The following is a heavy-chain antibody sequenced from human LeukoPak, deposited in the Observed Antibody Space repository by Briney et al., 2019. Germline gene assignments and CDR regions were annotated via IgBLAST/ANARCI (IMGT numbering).Heavy chain of an antibody. CDR3: ARDSVHDDAFDI. CDR1: GFTFSSYA. CDR2: ISGSGGST. J-gene: IGHJ3*02. D-gene: IGHD5/OR15-5a*01. V-gene: IGHV3-23*01. Sequence: GGSLRLSCAASGFTFSSYAMSWVRQAPGKGLEWVSAISGSGGSTYYADSVKGRFTISRDNSKNTLYLQMNSLRAEDTAVYYCARDSVHDDAFDIWSQGTMVTVSS.